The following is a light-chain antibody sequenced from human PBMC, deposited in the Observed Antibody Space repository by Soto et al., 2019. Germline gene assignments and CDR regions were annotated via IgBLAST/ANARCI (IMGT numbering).Light chain of an antibody. CDR3: QRYDTSPT. V-gene: IGKV3-20*01. Sequence: EIVLTQSPGTLSLSAGERATLSCRASQSVSSNYLVWYQQKPGQAPTVLIYGESNRATGIPDRFSGSGSGTDFTLTISRLDPEDFAVYYCQRYDTSPTFGQGTKVEMK. CDR2: GES. J-gene: IGKJ1*01. CDR1: QSVSSNY.